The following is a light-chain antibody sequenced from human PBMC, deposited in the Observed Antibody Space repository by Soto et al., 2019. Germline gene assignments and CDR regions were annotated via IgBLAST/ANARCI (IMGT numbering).Light chain of an antibody. CDR1: QAIRND. CDR2: AAS. CDR3: LQYYNYPPT. Sequence: AIQMTQSPSSQSASVGDRVTITCRASQAIRNDLGWYQQKPGKAPKLLIYAASSLQSGVPSRFGGSGSGTDFTLTISSLQAEDFATYYCLQYYNYPPTFGQGTRLEIK. J-gene: IGKJ5*01. V-gene: IGKV1-6*02.